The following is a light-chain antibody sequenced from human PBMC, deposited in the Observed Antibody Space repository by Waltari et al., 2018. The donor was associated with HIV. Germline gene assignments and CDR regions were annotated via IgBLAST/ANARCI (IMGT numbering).Light chain of an antibody. CDR1: QSLVYTDGNTY. Sequence: DVVMAQSPLSLPVTLGQPASISCKSSQSLVYTDGNTYLYWFHQRPGQSPRRLIYQVSKRDSGVPDRFSGSGSGTDFSLTLSSLQADDVGVYYCQQYYTVPPTFGGGTKVEI. J-gene: IGKJ4*01. CDR2: QVS. V-gene: IGKV2-30*01. CDR3: QQYYTVPPT.